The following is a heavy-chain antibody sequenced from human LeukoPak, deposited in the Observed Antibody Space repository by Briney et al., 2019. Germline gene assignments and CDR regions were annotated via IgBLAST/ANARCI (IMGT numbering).Heavy chain of an antibody. CDR1: GFTFSSYW. J-gene: IGHJ4*02. CDR3: ARPVGTTVSVDY. V-gene: IGHV3-74*01. CDR2: INSDGIST. D-gene: IGHD1-26*01. Sequence: GGSLRLSCAASGFTFSSYWMHWVRQAPGKGLVWVSRINSDGISTTYADSVKGRFTISRDNAKNMLYLQMNSLRAEDTAVYYCARPVGTTVSVDYWGQGTLVTVSS.